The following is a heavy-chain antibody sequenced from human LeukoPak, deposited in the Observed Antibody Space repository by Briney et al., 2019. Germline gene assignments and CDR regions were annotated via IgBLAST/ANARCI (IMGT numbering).Heavy chain of an antibody. CDR2: IRPSGDNT. D-gene: IGHD4-17*01. CDR3: VYSGDYEKGY. J-gene: IGHJ4*02. Sequence: PGGSLRLSCAASGFTFSSYDMTWVRQAPGRGLEWVSSIRPSGDNTYYGDSVKGRFTISRDNAKNSLYLQMNSLRAEDTAVYYCVYSGDYEKGYWGQGTLVTVSS. CDR1: GFTFSSYD. V-gene: IGHV3-21*01.